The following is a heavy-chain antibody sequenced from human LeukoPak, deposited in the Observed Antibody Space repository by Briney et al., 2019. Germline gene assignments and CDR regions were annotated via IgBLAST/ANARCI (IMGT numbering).Heavy chain of an antibody. Sequence: GGSLRLSCAASGFALSSDWMTGVGQVPGRGPEWVANVNRDGSETYYLDSVKGRFTISKDNAKNSLYLQMNSLRAEDTALYHCARNNGMDVWGQGTTVIVSS. CDR2: VNRDGSET. CDR3: ARNNGMDV. CDR1: GFALSSDW. V-gene: IGHV3-7*03. J-gene: IGHJ6*02.